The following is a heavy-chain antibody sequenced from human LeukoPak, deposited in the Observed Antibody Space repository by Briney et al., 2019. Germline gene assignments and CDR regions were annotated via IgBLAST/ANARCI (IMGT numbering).Heavy chain of an antibody. J-gene: IGHJ4*02. CDR2: INRDGSQK. CDR1: RFTFSTYW. V-gene: IGHV3-7*04. CDR3: ATDLYY. Sequence: GGALRLSCEASRFTFSTYWMSWVRQAPGKGLEWVANINRDGSQKYYVDSVKGRFTISRDNARNSLFLQMNSLRAEDSAVYYCATDLYYWGQGTLVTVSS.